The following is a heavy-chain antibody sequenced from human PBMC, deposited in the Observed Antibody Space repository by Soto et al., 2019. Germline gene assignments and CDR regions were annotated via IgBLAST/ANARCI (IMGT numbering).Heavy chain of an antibody. J-gene: IGHJ6*01. CDR2: KHDSWTT. D-gene: IGHD3-10*01. V-gene: IGHV4-59*01. CDR1: VVCIVIYY. CDR3: ARGTTIRGVNVTKRHYYGMDV. Sequence: PAWTXSLTCTVSVVCIVIYYFIWIRHPPGKGLGWIGYKHDSWTTNYNPSLKSRVTISVDTSKNQVSMKVRSVTAADTAVYYCARGTTIRGVNVTKRHYYGMDVWGQRPT.